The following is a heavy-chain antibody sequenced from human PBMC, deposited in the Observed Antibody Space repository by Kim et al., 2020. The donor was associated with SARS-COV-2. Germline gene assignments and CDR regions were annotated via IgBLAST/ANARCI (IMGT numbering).Heavy chain of an antibody. Sequence: GGSLRLSCAASGFTFSSYSMNWVRQAPGKGLEWVSYISSSSSTIYYADSVKGRFTISRDNAKNSLYLQMNSLRDEDTAVYYCARGYGDYEDYYYYYMDVWGKGTTVTVSS. CDR3: ARGYGDYEDYYYYYMDV. D-gene: IGHD4-17*01. CDR2: ISSSSSTI. J-gene: IGHJ6*03. CDR1: GFTFSSYS. V-gene: IGHV3-48*02.